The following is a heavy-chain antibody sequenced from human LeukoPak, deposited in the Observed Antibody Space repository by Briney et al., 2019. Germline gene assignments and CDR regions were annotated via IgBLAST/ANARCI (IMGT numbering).Heavy chain of an antibody. CDR2: MDPNSGNT. CDR3: ARADQWDGYKYYFDY. V-gene: IGHV1-8*01. D-gene: IGHD5-24*01. J-gene: IGHJ4*02. Sequence: ASVKVSCKASGYTFTSNDINWVRQATGQGLEWMGWMDPNSGNTGYAQKFQGRITITKNTSISTAYMELSSLRSEDTAMYYCARADQWDGYKYYFDYWGQGTLVTVSS. CDR1: GYTFTSND.